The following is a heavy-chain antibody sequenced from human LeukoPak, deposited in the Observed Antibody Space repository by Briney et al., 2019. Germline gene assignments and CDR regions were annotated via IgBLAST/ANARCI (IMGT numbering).Heavy chain of an antibody. CDR1: GGSISSYY. D-gene: IGHD2-2*01. CDR3: ARDGGYCSSTSCYGWFDP. V-gene: IGHV4-4*07. J-gene: IGHJ5*02. Sequence: PSQTLSLTCTVSGGSISSYYWSWIRQPAGKGLEWIGRIYNSGSTNYNPSLKSRVTMSVDTSKNQFSLKLSSVTAADTAVYYCARDGGYCSSTSCYGWFDPWGQGTLVTVSS. CDR2: IYNSGST.